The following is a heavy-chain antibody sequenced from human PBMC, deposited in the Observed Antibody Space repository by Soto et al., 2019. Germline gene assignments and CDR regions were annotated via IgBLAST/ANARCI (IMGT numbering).Heavy chain of an antibody. D-gene: IGHD3-16*01. CDR3: ARARTSIMITFGGVMVPLSQ. V-gene: IGHV1-18*01. CDR1: GYTFSTYG. CDR2: ISAYNGNT. Sequence: ASVKVSCKASGYTFSTYGISWVRQAPGQGLEWMGWISAYNGNTNYAQKFQGRVTLTTDTSTSTAYMELRRLRSDDTAVYYCARARTSIMITFGGVMVPLSQWGQGTMITV. J-gene: IGHJ4*02.